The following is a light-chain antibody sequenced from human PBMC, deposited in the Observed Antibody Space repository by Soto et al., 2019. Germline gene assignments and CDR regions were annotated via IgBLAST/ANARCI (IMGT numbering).Light chain of an antibody. Sequence: EIVLTQSPATLSLSPGERATLSCRASQSLSNYLAWYQHRPGQAPRLLIYDASNRATGIPARFSGSGSGTDFTLTISSLEPEDFAIYYCQHRSTWPLTFGGGTQVEIK. CDR2: DAS. CDR3: QHRSTWPLT. V-gene: IGKV3-11*01. CDR1: QSLSNY. J-gene: IGKJ4*01.